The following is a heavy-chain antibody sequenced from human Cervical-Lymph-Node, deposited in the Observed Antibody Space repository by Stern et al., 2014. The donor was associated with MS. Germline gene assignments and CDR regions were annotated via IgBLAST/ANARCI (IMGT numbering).Heavy chain of an antibody. Sequence: VQLVESGAEVKKPGSSVKVSCKASGGTFSSYTISWVRQAPGPGLEWMGGIIPLFGTANYAQKFLGRVTITADESTSTAYMELSSLRSEDTAVYYCAREFNYDSSGYYFYYWGRGTLVTVSS. CDR2: IIPLFGTA. CDR1: GGTFSSYT. D-gene: IGHD3-22*01. J-gene: IGHJ4*02. CDR3: AREFNYDSSGYYFYY. V-gene: IGHV1-69*01.